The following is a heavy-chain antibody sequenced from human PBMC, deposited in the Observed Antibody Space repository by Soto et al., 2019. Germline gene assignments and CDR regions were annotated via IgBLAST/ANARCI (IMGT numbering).Heavy chain of an antibody. J-gene: IGHJ4*02. D-gene: IGHD6-19*01. V-gene: IGHV1-3*01. Sequence: KFQGRVTITRDTSASTAYMELSSLRSGDTTVYYCARDLGGWTDYWGQGTLVTVSS. CDR3: ARDLGGWTDY.